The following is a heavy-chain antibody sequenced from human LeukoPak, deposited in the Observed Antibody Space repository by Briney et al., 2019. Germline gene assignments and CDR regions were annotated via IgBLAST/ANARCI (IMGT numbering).Heavy chain of an antibody. Sequence: PGGSLRLSCAASGFTFSDYYMSWIRQAPGKGLEWVSYISSSGSYIYYADSVKGRFTISRDNAKNSLYLQMNSLRAEDTAVYYCARLGTYCSSTSCYNHDAFDIWGQGTMVTVSS. J-gene: IGHJ3*02. CDR3: ARLGTYCSSTSCYNHDAFDI. CDR1: GFTFSDYY. V-gene: IGHV3-11*04. D-gene: IGHD2-2*02. CDR2: ISSSGSYI.